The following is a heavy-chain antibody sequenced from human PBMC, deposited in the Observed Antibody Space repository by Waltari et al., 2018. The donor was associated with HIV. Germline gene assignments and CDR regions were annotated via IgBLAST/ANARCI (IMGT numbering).Heavy chain of an antibody. V-gene: IGHV3-48*01. Sequence: EVKWVESGGGLVQPGGSLRRSCAASGFIFRTYSMQRVRRAPGKGLEWVSHISSSSTTIYYADSVKGRFTISRDNAKNSLYLQMNSLRAEDTAVYYCARDYCSSTSCTVDYWGQGTLVTVSS. CDR3: ARDYCSSTSCTVDY. J-gene: IGHJ4*02. CDR2: ISSSSTTI. D-gene: IGHD2-2*01. CDR1: GFIFRTYS.